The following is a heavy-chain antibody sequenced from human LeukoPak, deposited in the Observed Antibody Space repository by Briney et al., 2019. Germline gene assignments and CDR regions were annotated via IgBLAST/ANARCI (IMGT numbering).Heavy chain of an antibody. V-gene: IGHV4-59*01. D-gene: IGHD2-2*01. J-gene: IGHJ3*02. CDR3: ARSQIRYCSSTSCRLNAFDI. CDR2: IYYSGST. Sequence: PSETLSLTCTVSGGSISSYYWSWIRQPPGKGLEWIGYIYYSGSTNYNPSLKSRVTISVDTSKNQFSLKLSSVTAADTAVYYCARSQIRYCSSTSCRLNAFDIWGQGTMVIVSS. CDR1: GGSISSYY.